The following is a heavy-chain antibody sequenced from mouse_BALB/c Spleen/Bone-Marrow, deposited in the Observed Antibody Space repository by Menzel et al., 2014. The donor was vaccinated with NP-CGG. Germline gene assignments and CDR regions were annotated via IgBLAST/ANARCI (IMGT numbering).Heavy chain of an antibody. D-gene: IGHD2-14*01. V-gene: IGHV1S137*01. CDR3: ARSGKVRNAMDY. CDR2: ISGYYGDA. J-gene: IGHJ4*01. CDR1: GYTFTDYA. Sequence: VQLQQSGAELVRPGVSVKISCEGSGYTFTDYAIHWVKQSHAKSLEWIGLISGYYGDAIYNQKFKGKATMTVDKSSSTAHMDLARLTSEDSAIYYCARSGKVRNAMDYWGQGTSVTVSS.